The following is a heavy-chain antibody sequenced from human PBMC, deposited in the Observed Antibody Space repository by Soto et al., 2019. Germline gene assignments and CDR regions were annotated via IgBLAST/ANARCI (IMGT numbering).Heavy chain of an antibody. Sequence: ASVKVSCKASGCTFTSYYMHWVRQAPGQGLEWMGIINPSGGSTRYAQKFQGRVTMTRDTSTSTVYMELSSLRSEDTAVYYCARGLIYDSSGYYFDYWGQGTLVTVSS. J-gene: IGHJ4*02. CDR3: ARGLIYDSSGYYFDY. CDR1: GCTFTSYY. V-gene: IGHV1-46*01. CDR2: INPSGGST. D-gene: IGHD3-22*01.